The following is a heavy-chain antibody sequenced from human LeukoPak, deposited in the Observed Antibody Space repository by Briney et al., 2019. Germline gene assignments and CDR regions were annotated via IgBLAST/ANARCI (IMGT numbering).Heavy chain of an antibody. Sequence: SQTLSLTCAVSGGSTSSGGYSWSWIRQPPGKGLEWIGYIYHSGNTYSNPSLKSRVTISVDRSKNQFSLKLNSVTAADTAVYYCARGNWFDPWGQGTLVTVSS. J-gene: IGHJ5*02. CDR1: GGSTSSGGYS. CDR2: IYHSGNT. V-gene: IGHV4-30-2*01. CDR3: ARGNWFDP.